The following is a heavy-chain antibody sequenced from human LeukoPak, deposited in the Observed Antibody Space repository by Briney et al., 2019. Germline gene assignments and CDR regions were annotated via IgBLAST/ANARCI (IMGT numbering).Heavy chain of an antibody. Sequence: GGSLRLSCAASGFSISDYYMSWIRQAPGKGLEWVAYISSSVDTIYYTDSVEGRFTISRDNANNSLYLQMDSLRAEDTAVYYCTRRRDYGDSWGQGTLVTVSS. CDR2: ISSSVDTI. CDR3: TRRRDYGDS. J-gene: IGHJ4*02. V-gene: IGHV3-11*01. CDR1: GFSISDYY.